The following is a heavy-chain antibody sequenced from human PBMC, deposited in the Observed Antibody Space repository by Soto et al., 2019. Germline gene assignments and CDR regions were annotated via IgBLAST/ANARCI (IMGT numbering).Heavy chain of an antibody. V-gene: IGHV3-33*01. J-gene: IGHJ3*02. D-gene: IGHD3-3*02. CDR3: ARDDAFDNENGFDM. Sequence: VGSLRLSCAVSGFPFSFYGFHWVRQSPGKGLEWLGVIVSDGSAIYHADSLEGRFFISRGNSKDILYLQMNSLRVEDTAVYYCARDDAFDNENGFDMWGQGTMVTVS. CDR1: GFPFSFYG. CDR2: IVSDGSAI.